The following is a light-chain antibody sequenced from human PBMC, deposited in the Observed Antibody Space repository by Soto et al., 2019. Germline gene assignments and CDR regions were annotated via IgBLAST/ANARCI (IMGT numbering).Light chain of an antibody. J-gene: IGLJ1*01. CDR3: AAWDDSLNGLYV. Sequence: QSVLTQPPSASGTPGQGVTISCSGSSSNIGSNTVNWYQQLPGTAPKLLIYSNNQRPSAIPDRFSGSKSGTSASLAISGLQSEDEADYYCAAWDDSLNGLYVFGTGTKVTVL. CDR2: SNN. CDR1: SSNIGSNT. V-gene: IGLV1-44*01.